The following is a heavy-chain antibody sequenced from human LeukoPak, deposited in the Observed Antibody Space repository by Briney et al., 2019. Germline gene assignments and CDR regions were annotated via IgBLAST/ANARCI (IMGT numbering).Heavy chain of an antibody. Sequence: PGGSLRLSCAASGFRLSSHSMNWVRQAPGGGLGWVSSISSSSSDIYYADSVKGRFTISTDNAKNSLYMQMNSLKAEDTAVYYCARETGPPPDSSEAFDIWGQGTMVTVSS. CDR2: ISSSSSDI. CDR1: GFRLSSHS. J-gene: IGHJ3*02. V-gene: IGHV3-21*01. D-gene: IGHD3-22*01. CDR3: ARETGPPPDSSEAFDI.